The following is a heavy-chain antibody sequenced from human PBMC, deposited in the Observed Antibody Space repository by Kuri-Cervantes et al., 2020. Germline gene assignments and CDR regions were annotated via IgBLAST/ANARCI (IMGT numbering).Heavy chain of an antibody. Sequence: GESLKISCAASGFTFSSYAMSWVRQAPGKGLEWVSSISSSSSYIYYADSVKGRFTISRDNAKNSLYLQMNSLRAEDTAVYYCARDQGGYCSSTSCPRREFDYWGQGTLVTVSS. V-gene: IGHV3-21*01. CDR3: ARDQGGYCSSTSCPRREFDY. CDR1: GFTFSSYA. D-gene: IGHD2-2*01. CDR2: ISSSSSYI. J-gene: IGHJ4*02.